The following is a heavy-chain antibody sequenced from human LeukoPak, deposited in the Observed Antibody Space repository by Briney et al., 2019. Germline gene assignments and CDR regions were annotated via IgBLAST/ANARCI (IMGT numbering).Heavy chain of an antibody. CDR3: ARHLAVAGTFPGGMDV. CDR1: GGSISSYY. J-gene: IGHJ6*02. CDR2: IYYSGST. Sequence: PSETLSLTCTVSGGSISSYYWSWIRQPPGKGLEWIGYIYYSGSTNYNPSLKSRVTISVDTSKNQFSLKLSSVTAADTAVYYCARHLAVAGTFPGGMDVWGQGTTVTVSS. V-gene: IGHV4-59*08. D-gene: IGHD6-19*01.